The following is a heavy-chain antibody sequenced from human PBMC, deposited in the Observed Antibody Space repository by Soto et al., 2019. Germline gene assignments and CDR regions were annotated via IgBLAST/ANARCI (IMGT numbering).Heavy chain of an antibody. D-gene: IGHD3-22*01. CDR2: ISYGGGTT. Sequence: GGSLRLSCAASEFTFSNYAMSWVRQAPGKGLEWVSAISYGGGTTYYADSVKGRFTISRDNSKNTLYLQMNSLRAEDTPVYYCAKNPGYYYDSTGYHFDYWGQGT. CDR3: AKNPGYYYDSTGYHFDY. CDR1: EFTFSNYA. J-gene: IGHJ4*02. V-gene: IGHV3-23*01.